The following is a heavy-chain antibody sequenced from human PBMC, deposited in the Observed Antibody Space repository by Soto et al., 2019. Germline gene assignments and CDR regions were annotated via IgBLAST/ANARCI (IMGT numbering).Heavy chain of an antibody. D-gene: IGHD3-22*01. V-gene: IGHV1-2*04. CDR3: ARDGAYYYDSSGYYYDHYYYYRMDV. CDR1: GYTFTGYY. Sequence: ASVKVSCKASGYTFTGYYMHWVRQAPGQGLEWMGWINPNSGGTNYAQKFQGWVTMTRDTSLSTAYMELSRLRSDDTAVYYCARDGAYYYDSSGYYYDHYYYYRMDVWGQGTTVTVSS. CDR2: INPNSGGT. J-gene: IGHJ6*02.